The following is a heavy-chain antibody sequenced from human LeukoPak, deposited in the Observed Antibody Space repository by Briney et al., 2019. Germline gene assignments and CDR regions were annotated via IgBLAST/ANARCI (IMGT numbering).Heavy chain of an antibody. CDR1: GFTFSSYG. CDR2: IRYDGSNK. D-gene: IGHD3-3*01. CDR3: ARDRNTDFWSGYYTNYFDY. V-gene: IGHV3-30*02. J-gene: IGHJ4*02. Sequence: PGGSLRLSCAASGFTFSSYGMHWVRQAPGKGLEWVAFIRYDGSNKYYADSVKGRFTISRDNSKNTLYLQMNSLRAEDTAVYYCARDRNTDFWSGYYTNYFDYWGQGTLVTVSS.